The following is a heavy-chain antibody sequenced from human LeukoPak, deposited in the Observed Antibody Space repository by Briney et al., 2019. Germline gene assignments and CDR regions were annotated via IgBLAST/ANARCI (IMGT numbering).Heavy chain of an antibody. CDR1: GGSLSSYY. CDR2: IYYSGST. J-gene: IGHJ5*02. CDR3: ARACSSWYPYNWCDP. D-gene: IGHD6-13*01. V-gene: IGHV4-59*01. Sequence: PSETLSLTCAVSGGSLSSYYCSWIRQSPGRGLGWRGYIYYSGSTHSNPSLKSRVTQSVDTSKNQFSLKLSSVTAGDTGVYYCARACSSWYPYNWCDPWGQATLVTVSP.